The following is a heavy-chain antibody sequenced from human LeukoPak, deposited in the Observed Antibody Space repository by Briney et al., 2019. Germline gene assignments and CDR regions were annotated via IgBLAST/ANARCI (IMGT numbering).Heavy chain of an antibody. CDR2: ISSSSSYI. Sequence: GGSPRLSCAASGFTFSSYNMNWVRQAPGKGLEWVSSISSSSSYIYYADSVKGRFTISRDNAKNSLYLQMNSLRAEDTAVYYCARGPLYYYDNSGHSDYWGQGTLVTVSS. D-gene: IGHD3-22*01. CDR1: GFTFSSYN. CDR3: ARGPLYYYDNSGHSDY. J-gene: IGHJ4*02. V-gene: IGHV3-21*01.